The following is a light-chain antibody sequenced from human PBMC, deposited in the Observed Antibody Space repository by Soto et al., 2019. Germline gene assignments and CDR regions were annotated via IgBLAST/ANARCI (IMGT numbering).Light chain of an antibody. J-gene: IGKJ1*01. CDR2: GAS. CDR3: QQYNNWPQT. CDR1: QTINNN. V-gene: IGKV3D-15*01. Sequence: TQSPGTLSLSPGERVTLSCKASQTINNNYVAWYQQRPGRAPRLLVYGASARATGIPDRFRGSGAGTDFTLTISSLQSEDFAVYYCQQYNNWPQTFGQGTKVEIK.